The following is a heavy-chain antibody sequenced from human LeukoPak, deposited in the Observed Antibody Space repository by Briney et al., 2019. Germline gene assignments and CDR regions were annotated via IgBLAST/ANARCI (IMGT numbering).Heavy chain of an antibody. CDR2: INHSGST. V-gene: IGHV4-34*01. Sequence: SETLSLTCAVYGGSFSGYYWSWLRQPPGKGLEWVGEINHSGSTNYNPSLKSRVTISVDTSKNQFSLKLSSVTAADTAVYYCARVYCSSTSCYPIDYWGQGTLVTVSS. J-gene: IGHJ4*02. D-gene: IGHD2-2*01. CDR3: ARVYCSSTSCYPIDY. CDR1: GGSFSGYY.